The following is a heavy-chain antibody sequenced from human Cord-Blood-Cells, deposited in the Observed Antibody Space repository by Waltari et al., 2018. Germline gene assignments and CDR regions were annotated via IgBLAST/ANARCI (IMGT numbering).Heavy chain of an antibody. V-gene: IGHV4-39*07. CDR3: ARQSGSGSYYYYYYYMDV. CDR2: IYYSGST. D-gene: IGHD1-26*01. Sequence: QLQLQESGPGLVKPSETLSLTCTVSGGSISRSSYYWGWIRQPPGKGLEWIGSIYYSGSTYYNPSLKSRVTISVDTSKNQFSLKLSSVTAADTAVYYCARQSGSGSYYYYYYYMDVWGKGTTVTVSS. CDR1: GGSISRSSYY. J-gene: IGHJ6*03.